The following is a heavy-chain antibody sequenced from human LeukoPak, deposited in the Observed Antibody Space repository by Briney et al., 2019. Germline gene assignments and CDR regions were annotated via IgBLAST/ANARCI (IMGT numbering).Heavy chain of an antibody. CDR1: GFTFSSSA. CDR2: ITGSGGST. D-gene: IGHD3-22*01. CDR3: AISRDSSGYYYS. Sequence: PGGSLRLSCAASGFTFSSSAMSWVRQAPGKGLEWVSAITGSGGSTYYEDSVKGRFTISRDNSKNTLYLQMNSLRAEDTAVYHCAISRDSSGYYYSWGQGTLVTVSS. V-gene: IGHV3-23*01. J-gene: IGHJ4*02.